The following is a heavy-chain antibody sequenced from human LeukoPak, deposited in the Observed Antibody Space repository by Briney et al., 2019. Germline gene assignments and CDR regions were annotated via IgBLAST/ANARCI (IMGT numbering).Heavy chain of an antibody. CDR3: ARGSSGYSIDY. CDR1: GGFISSGGYY. V-gene: IGHV4-31*03. Sequence: SQTLSLTCTVSGGFISSGGYYWSWIRQHPGKGLEWIGYIYYSGSTYYNPSLKSRVTISVDTSKNQFSLKLSSVTAADTAVYYCARGSSGYSIDYWGQGTLVTVSS. CDR2: IYYSGST. J-gene: IGHJ4*02. D-gene: IGHD3-22*01.